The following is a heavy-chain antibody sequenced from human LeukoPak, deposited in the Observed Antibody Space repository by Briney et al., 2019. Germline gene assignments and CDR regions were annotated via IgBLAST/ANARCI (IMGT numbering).Heavy chain of an antibody. J-gene: IGHJ4*01. CDR2: IYYSGST. V-gene: IGHV4-39*07. CDR3: ASGDYGAGSPVMRY. Sequence: SETLSLTCTVSGGSISSSSYYWGWIRQPPGKGLEWIGSIYYSGSTYYNPSLKSRVTISVDTSKNQFSLKLSSVTAADTAVYYCASGDYGAGSPVMRYWGHGTLVIVSS. CDR1: GGSISSSSYY. D-gene: IGHD3-10*01.